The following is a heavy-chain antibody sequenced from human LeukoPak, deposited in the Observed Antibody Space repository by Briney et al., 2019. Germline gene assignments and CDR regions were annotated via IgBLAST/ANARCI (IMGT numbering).Heavy chain of an antibody. V-gene: IGHV1-2*02. J-gene: IGHJ4*02. Sequence: GASVKVSCKASGYTFTGYYMHWVRQAPGQGLEWMGWINPNSGGTNYAQKFQGRVTMTRDTSISTAYMELSRLRSDDTAVYYCARGIGYSSGWYSSTTPYYFDYWGQGTLVTVSS. CDR2: INPNSGGT. CDR3: ARGIGYSSGWYSSTTPYYFDY. D-gene: IGHD6-19*01. CDR1: GYTFTGYY.